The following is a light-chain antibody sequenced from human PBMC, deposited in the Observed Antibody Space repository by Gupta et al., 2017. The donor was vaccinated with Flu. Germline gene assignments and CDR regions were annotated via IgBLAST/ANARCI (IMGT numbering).Light chain of an antibody. V-gene: IGKV1-39*01. CDR3: QQSDNTLKT. CDR1: QRIGTY. Sequence: GDRVTITCRASQRIGTYLNWYQQKPGKAPKFLISGASRVKRGVPSRFSGSGSGTNFTLTISRRQPDDFATYYCQQSDNTLKTFGQGTXVEIK. J-gene: IGKJ1*01. CDR2: GAS.